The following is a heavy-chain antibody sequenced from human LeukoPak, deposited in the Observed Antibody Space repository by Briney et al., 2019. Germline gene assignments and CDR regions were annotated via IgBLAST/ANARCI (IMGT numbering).Heavy chain of an antibody. CDR3: ARVPGNWNSNDAFDI. J-gene: IGHJ3*02. Sequence: SETLSLTCTVSGGSISSYYWNWIRQPPGKGLEWIGYIYYSGSTNYNPSLKSRVTISVDTSKNQFSLKLSSVTAADTAVYYCARVPGNWNSNDAFDIWGQGTMVTVSS. CDR2: IYYSGST. CDR1: GGSISSYY. D-gene: IGHD1-7*01. V-gene: IGHV4-59*01.